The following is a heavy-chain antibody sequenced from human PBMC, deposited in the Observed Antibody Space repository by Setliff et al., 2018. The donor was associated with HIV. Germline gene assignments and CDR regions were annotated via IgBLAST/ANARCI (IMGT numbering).Heavy chain of an antibody. CDR1: GGSISTSNYY. Sequence: TSETLSLTCILSGGSISTSNYYWGWIRQPPGKGLEWIGSIYYSGSTYYTPSLKSRVTISVDTSKNQFSLKLSSVTAADTAVYYCARGFDYAQRPPLYYFDYWGQGTLVTVSS. D-gene: IGHD2-2*01. CDR3: ARGFDYAQRPPLYYFDY. CDR2: IYYSGST. J-gene: IGHJ4*02. V-gene: IGHV4-39*07.